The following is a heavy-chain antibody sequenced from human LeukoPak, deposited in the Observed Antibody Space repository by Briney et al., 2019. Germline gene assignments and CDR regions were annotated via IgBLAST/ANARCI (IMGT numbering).Heavy chain of an antibody. J-gene: IGHJ1*01. CDR2: ISGSGGST. Sequence: GGSLRLSCAASGFTFSSYAMSWVRQAPGKGLEWVSAISGSGGSTYYTDSVKGRFTISRDNSKNTLYLQMNSLRAEDTAVYYCAKDILESGYSSGDKYFQHWGQGTLVTVSS. CDR3: AKDILESGYSSGDKYFQH. D-gene: IGHD6-19*01. V-gene: IGHV3-23*01. CDR1: GFTFSSYA.